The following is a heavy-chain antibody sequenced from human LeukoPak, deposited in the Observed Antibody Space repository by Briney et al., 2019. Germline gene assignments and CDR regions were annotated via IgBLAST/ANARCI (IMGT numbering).Heavy chain of an antibody. V-gene: IGHV7-4-1*02. Sequence: ASVKVSCKASGYTFTRYAINWLRRAPGQGLEWMGWINMYTANPAYAQGFTERFVFSLDTSVTTAYLQISNLKTEDTAVYYCARHDNDDDFDHWGQGTLVTVSS. CDR3: ARHDNDDDFDH. D-gene: IGHD3-16*01. CDR2: INMYTANP. J-gene: IGHJ4*02. CDR1: GYTFTRYA.